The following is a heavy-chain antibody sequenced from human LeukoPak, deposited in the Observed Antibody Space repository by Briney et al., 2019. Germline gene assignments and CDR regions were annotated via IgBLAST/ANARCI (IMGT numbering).Heavy chain of an antibody. J-gene: IGHJ4*02. CDR3: AGLIAVAGTGFDY. CDR2: IYYSGST. V-gene: IGHV4-59*01. Sequence: SETLSLTCTVSGGSIRSYYWSWIRQPPGKGLEWIGYIYYSGSTNYNPSLKSRVTISVDTSKNQFSLKLSSVTAADTAVYYCAGLIAVAGTGFDYWGQGTLVTVSS. D-gene: IGHD6-19*01. CDR1: GGSIRSYY.